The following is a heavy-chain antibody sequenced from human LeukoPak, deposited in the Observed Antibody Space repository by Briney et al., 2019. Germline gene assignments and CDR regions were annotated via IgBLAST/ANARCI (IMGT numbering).Heavy chain of an antibody. CDR1: GFTFGDYA. CDR2: IRSKAYGGTT. CDR3: AREGKRITMVRGVITPRGYYYMDV. J-gene: IGHJ6*03. V-gene: IGHV3-49*04. Sequence: GGSLRLSCTASGFTFGDYAMSWVRQAPGKGLEWEGFIRSKAYGGTTEYAASVKGRFTISRDDSKNSLYLQMNSLKTEDTAVYYCAREGKRITMVRGVITPRGYYYMDVWGKGTTVTVSS. D-gene: IGHD3-10*01.